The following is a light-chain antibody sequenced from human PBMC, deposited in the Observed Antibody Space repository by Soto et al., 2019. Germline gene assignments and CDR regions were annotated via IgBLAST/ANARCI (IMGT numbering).Light chain of an antibody. Sequence: EIVLTQSPGTLSLSPGESATLSCRASQSVSSNYLAWYQQRPGQAPRLLIYAASSRATGIPDRFSGSGSGTDFTLTISRLEPEDFAVYYCQQYGTSPRTFGQGTKVDIK. CDR2: AAS. J-gene: IGKJ1*01. CDR1: QSVSSNY. CDR3: QQYGTSPRT. V-gene: IGKV3-20*01.